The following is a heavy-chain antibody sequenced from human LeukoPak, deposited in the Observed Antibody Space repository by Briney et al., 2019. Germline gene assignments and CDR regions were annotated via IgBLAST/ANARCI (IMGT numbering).Heavy chain of an antibody. Sequence: GRSLRLSCAASGFTFSSYGMHWVRQAPGQGLEWMGIINPSGGSTSYAQKFQGRVTMTRDTSTSTVYMELSSLRSEDTAVYYCARDGTDSVGGIDYWGQGTLVTVSS. D-gene: IGHD3-16*01. CDR2: INPSGGST. J-gene: IGHJ4*02. CDR3: ARDGTDSVGGIDY. CDR1: GFTFSSYG. V-gene: IGHV1-46*01.